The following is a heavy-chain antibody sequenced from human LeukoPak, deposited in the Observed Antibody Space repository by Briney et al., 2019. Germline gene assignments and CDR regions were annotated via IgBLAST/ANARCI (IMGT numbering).Heavy chain of an antibody. CDR3: ASVKTDDSGSWFDY. V-gene: IGHV3-21*01. CDR1: GFTFSSYA. D-gene: IGHD1-26*01. Sequence: GGSLRLSCAASGFTFSSYAMSWVRQAPGKGLAWVLSISSSSSYIYYADSVKGRFTISRDNAKNSLYVQMNSLRAEDTAVYYCASVKTDDSGSWFDYWGQGTLVTVSS. CDR2: ISSSSSYI. J-gene: IGHJ4*02.